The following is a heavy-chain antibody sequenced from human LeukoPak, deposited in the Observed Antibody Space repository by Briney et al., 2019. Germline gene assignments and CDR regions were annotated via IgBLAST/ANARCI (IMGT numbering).Heavy chain of an antibody. Sequence: PSETLYLTCTVSGYSISSGYYWGWIRQPPGKGLEWIGSIYHSGSTYYNPSLKSRVTISVDTSKNQFSLKLSSVTAADTAVYYCARANGERKQWLVDYWGQGTLVTVSS. V-gene: IGHV4-38-2*02. D-gene: IGHD6-19*01. CDR3: ARANGERKQWLVDY. J-gene: IGHJ4*02. CDR2: IYHSGST. CDR1: GYSISSGYY.